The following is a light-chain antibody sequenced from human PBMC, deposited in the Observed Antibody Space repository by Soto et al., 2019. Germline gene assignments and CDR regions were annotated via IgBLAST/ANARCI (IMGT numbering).Light chain of an antibody. CDR2: DAS. CDR1: QSISSY. J-gene: IGKJ1*01. CDR3: QQYNSYSLT. Sequence: DIQMTQSPSSLSASTGDGVTITWRASQSISSYLNWYQQKPGKAPKLLIYDASSLESGVPSRFSGSGSGTEFTLTISSLQPDDFATYYCQQYNSYSLTFGQGTKVDIK. V-gene: IGKV1-5*01.